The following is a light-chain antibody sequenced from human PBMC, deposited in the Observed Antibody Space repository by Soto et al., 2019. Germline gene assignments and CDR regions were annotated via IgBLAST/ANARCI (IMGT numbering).Light chain of an antibody. V-gene: IGKV3-11*01. CDR2: DTS. CDR1: QNISSY. Sequence: IVLVQSAFTLSLSPGERATLSCRAIQNISSYLIWYQQKPGQAPRLLIYDTSIRATGIPARFSGSGSGTDFTLTISSLEPEDFAVYYCQQRNSWPPTFTFGQGTRLEI. J-gene: IGKJ5*01. CDR3: QQRNSWPPTFT.